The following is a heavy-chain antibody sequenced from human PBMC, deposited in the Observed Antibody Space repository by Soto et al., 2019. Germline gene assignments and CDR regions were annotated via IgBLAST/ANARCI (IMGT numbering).Heavy chain of an antibody. V-gene: IGHV1-46*03. J-gene: IGHJ3*02. Sequence: GASVKVSCKASGYTFASYYMHWVRQAPGQGLEWMGIINPSGGSTSYAQKFQGRVTMTRDTSTSTVYMKLSSLRSEDTAVYYCVSWVGYYYDSSGYWGIDAFDIWGQGTMVTVSS. CDR1: GYTFASYY. D-gene: IGHD3-22*01. CDR2: INPSGGST. CDR3: VSWVGYYYDSSGYWGIDAFDI.